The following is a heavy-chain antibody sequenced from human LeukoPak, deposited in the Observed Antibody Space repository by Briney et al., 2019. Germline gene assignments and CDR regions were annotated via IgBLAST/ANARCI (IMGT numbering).Heavy chain of an antibody. CDR3: TRSHYDSSGLGYYYYYYMDV. J-gene: IGHJ6*03. Sequence: PGGSLRLSCAASGFTFSGSAMHWVRQASGKGLEWVGRIRSKANSYATAYAASVKGRFTISRDDSKNTAYLQMNSLKTEDTAVYYCTRSHYDSSGLGYYYYYYMDVWGKGTTVTVSS. CDR1: GFTFSGSA. CDR2: IRSKANSYAT. D-gene: IGHD3-22*01. V-gene: IGHV3-73*01.